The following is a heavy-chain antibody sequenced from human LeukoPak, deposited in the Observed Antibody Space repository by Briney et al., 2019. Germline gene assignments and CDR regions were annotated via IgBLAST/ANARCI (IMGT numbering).Heavy chain of an antibody. CDR3: ARDLYAFDI. CDR1: GFTFSSYS. D-gene: IGHD2-8*01. CDR2: ISSSSSYI. V-gene: IGHV3-21*01. J-gene: IGHJ3*02. Sequence: GGSLRLSCAASGFTFSSYSMNWVRQAPGKGLEWVSSISSSSSYIYYAGSVKGRFTISRDNAKNSLYLQMNSLRAEDTAVYYCARDLYAFDIWGQGTMVTVSS.